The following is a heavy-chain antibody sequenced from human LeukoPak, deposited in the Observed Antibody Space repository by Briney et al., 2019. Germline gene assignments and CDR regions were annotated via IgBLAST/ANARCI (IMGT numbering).Heavy chain of an antibody. V-gene: IGHV4-34*01. J-gene: IGHJ4*02. D-gene: IGHD3-3*01. CDR3: ARAAVLRFLEWSGGLYYFDY. CDR1: GGSFSDYL. Sequence: PSETLSLTCAVYGGSFSDYLWTWIRQPPGKGLEWIGSIYYSGSTYYNPSLKSRVTISVDTSKNQFSLKLSSVTAADTAVYYCARAAVLRFLEWSGGLYYFDYWGQGTLVTVSS. CDR2: IYYSGST.